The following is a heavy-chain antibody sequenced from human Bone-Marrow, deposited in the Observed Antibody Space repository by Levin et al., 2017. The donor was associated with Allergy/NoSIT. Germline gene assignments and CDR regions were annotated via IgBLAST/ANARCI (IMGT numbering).Heavy chain of an antibody. V-gene: IGHV3-30*18. D-gene: IGHD2-2*01. Sequence: GGSLRLSCAASGFTFSTHAMHWVRQAPGKGLEWVAVILNDGSKKYYADSVKGRFTISRDNSNNTLYLQMNGLRHEDTAVYYCAKGKRQFCTSTSCLIDDWGQGTLVTVSS. CDR1: GFTFSTHA. CDR3: AKGKRQFCTSTSCLIDD. J-gene: IGHJ4*02. CDR2: ILNDGSKK.